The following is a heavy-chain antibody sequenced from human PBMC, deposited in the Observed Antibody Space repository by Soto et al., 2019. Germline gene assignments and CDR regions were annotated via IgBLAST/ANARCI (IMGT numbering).Heavy chain of an antibody. CDR1: GFTFSSYG. V-gene: IGHV3-33*01. D-gene: IGHD3-10*01. Sequence: GSLRLSCAASGFTFSSYGMHWVRQAPGKGLEWVAVIWYDGSNKYYADSVKGRFTISRDNSKNTLYLQMNSLGAEDTAVYYCARDHLQTYYYGSGSYYTSGGMDVWGQGTTVTVSS. CDR3: ARDHLQTYYYGSGSYYTSGGMDV. CDR2: IWYDGSNK. J-gene: IGHJ6*02.